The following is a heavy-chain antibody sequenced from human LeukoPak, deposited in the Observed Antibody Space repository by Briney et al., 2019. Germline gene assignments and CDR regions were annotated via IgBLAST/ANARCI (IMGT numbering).Heavy chain of an antibody. V-gene: IGHV1-69*13. CDR1: GGTFSSYA. CDR2: NIPIFGTA. J-gene: IGHJ6*03. Sequence: ASVKVSCKASGGTFSSYAISWVRQAPGQGPEWMGGNIPIFGTANYAQKFQGRVTITADESTSTAYMELSSLRSEDTAVYYCATCIAAAGTIPHYYYYYMDVWGKGTTVTVSS. D-gene: IGHD6-13*01. CDR3: ATCIAAAGTIPHYYYYYMDV.